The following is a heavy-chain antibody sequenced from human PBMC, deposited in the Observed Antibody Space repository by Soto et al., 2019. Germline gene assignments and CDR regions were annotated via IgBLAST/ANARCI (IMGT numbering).Heavy chain of an antibody. Sequence: QVQLVESGGGVVQPGRSLRLSCAASGFTFSSYGMHWVRQAPGKGLEWVAVISYDGSNKYYADSVKGRFTISRDNSKNTLYLQMNSLRAEDTAVYYCANGRDIVVVTSVGMDVWGQGTTVTVSS. V-gene: IGHV3-30*18. CDR2: ISYDGSNK. CDR1: GFTFSSYG. D-gene: IGHD2-21*02. J-gene: IGHJ6*02. CDR3: ANGRDIVVVTSVGMDV.